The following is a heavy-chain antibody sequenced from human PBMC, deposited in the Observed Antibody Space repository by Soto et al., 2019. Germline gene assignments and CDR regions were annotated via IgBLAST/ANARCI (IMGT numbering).Heavy chain of an antibody. CDR3: ARVNNWNYPVDY. CDR1: GFTFSRFW. CDR2: INSDGSNT. D-gene: IGHD1-7*01. V-gene: IGHV3-74*01. Sequence: GGSLRLSCAASGFTFSRFWMHWVRQAPGKGLAWVSRINSDGSNTGYADTVKGRFTISRDNAKSTLYLQMNSLTAEDTAVYYCARVNNWNYPVDYWGQGTLVTVSS. J-gene: IGHJ4*02.